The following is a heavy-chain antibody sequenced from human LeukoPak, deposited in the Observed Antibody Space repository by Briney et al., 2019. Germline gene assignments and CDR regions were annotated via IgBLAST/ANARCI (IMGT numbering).Heavy chain of an antibody. J-gene: IGHJ6*03. CDR3: ATSLSGWGTYHYMDA. D-gene: IGHD3-10*01. Sequence: GGSPRLSCAASVVTFCGYAMSSVPDGPRGGVEWGSAICGSGGSTYYADSVKGRFTLSRDNAKNSLFLQMNRLRTEDTAVYYCATSLSGWGTYHYMDAWGKGTTVTISS. CDR1: VVTFCGYA. CDR2: ICGSGGST. V-gene: IGHV3-23*01.